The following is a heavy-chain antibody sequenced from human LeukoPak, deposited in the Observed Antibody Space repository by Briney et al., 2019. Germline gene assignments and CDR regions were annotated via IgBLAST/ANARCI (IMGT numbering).Heavy chain of an antibody. J-gene: IGHJ4*02. Sequence: GGSLRLSCAASGLTFSDYYMSWIRQAPGKGLEWVSYISSSGSTIYYADSVKGRFTISRDNAKNSLYLQMNSLRAEDTAVYYCAKSGYSSEGYFDYWGQGTLVTVSS. CDR1: GLTFSDYY. D-gene: IGHD6-19*01. V-gene: IGHV3-11*01. CDR2: ISSSGSTI. CDR3: AKSGYSSEGYFDY.